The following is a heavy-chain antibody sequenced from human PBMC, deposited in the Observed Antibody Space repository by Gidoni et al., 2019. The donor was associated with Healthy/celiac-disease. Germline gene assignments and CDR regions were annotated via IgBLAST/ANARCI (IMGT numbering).Heavy chain of an antibody. CDR1: GGSFSGYY. Sequence: QVQLQQWGAGLLKPSETLSLTCAVYGGSFSGYYWSGIRQPPGKGLEWIGEINHSGSTNYNPSLKSRVTISVDTSKNQFSLKLISVTAADTAVYYCARGRGALGSWMDYWGQGTLVTVSS. D-gene: IGHD6-13*01. V-gene: IGHV4-34*01. CDR2: INHSGST. J-gene: IGHJ4*02. CDR3: ARGRGALGSWMDY.